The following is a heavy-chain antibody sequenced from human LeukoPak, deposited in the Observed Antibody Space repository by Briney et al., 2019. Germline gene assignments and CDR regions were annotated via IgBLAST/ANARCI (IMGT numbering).Heavy chain of an antibody. CDR2: ISAYNGNT. CDR3: ARVGSGCSGGSCGYYGMDV. J-gene: IGHJ6*02. D-gene: IGHD2-15*01. V-gene: IGHV1-18*01. CDR1: GYTFTSYG. Sequence: GASVKVSCKASGYTFTSYGISWVRQAPGQGLEWMGWISAYNGNTNYAQKLQGRVTMTTDTSTSTAYMELRSLRSDDTAVYYCARVGSGCSGGSCGYYGMDVRAKGPRSPSP.